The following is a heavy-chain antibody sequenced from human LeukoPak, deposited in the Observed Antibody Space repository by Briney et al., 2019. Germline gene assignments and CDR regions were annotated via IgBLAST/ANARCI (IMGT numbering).Heavy chain of an antibody. Sequence: GGSLRLSCAASGFAFSTYGMQWVRQAPGKGLEWVAFIRYDGSDKYYADSVKGRFTISRDNSKNTLYLQMNSLRAEDTAVYYCANPPVVPGTSGYWGQGTLVTVSS. CDR1: GFAFSTYG. CDR2: IRYDGSDK. V-gene: IGHV3-30*02. J-gene: IGHJ4*02. D-gene: IGHD2-2*01. CDR3: ANPPVVPGTSGY.